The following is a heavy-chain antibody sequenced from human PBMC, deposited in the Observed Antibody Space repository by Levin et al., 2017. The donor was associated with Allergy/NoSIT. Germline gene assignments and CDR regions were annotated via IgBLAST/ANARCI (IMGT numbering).Heavy chain of an antibody. CDR1: GFTFSSYA. Sequence: PGGSLRLSCAASGFTFSSYAMSWVRQAPGKGLEWVSGISGSGGSTYYADSVKGRFTISRDNSKSTLYLQMNSLRGEDTAMYDCAKDRAVAGTMGAFQHWGQGTLVTVAS. CDR2: ISGSGGST. D-gene: IGHD6-19*01. CDR3: AKDRAVAGTMGAFQH. V-gene: IGHV3-23*01. J-gene: IGHJ1*01.